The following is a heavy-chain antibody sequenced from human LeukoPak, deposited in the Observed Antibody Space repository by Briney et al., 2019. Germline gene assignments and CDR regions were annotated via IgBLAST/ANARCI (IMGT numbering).Heavy chain of an antibody. Sequence: PSETLSLTCAVYGGSFSGYYWSWIRQPPGKGPEWIGEINHSGSTNYNPSLKSRVTISVDTSKNQFSLKLSSVTAADTAVYYCARAGRWLQYRNYYFDYWGQGTLVTVSS. CDR1: GGSFSGYY. CDR2: INHSGST. D-gene: IGHD5-24*01. V-gene: IGHV4-34*01. CDR3: ARAGRWLQYRNYYFDY. J-gene: IGHJ4*02.